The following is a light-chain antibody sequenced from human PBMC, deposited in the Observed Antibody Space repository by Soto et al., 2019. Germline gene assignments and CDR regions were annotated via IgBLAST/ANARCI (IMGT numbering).Light chain of an antibody. Sequence: DIQMTQSPSSLSASVGDRVTITCRASQSISTSFNRYQQKPGKAPKLLIYAASSLQSGVPSGFSSRGSGTDFTFASSSLQPEDFATYYCQQTYTTPHTFGQGTKLEIK. V-gene: IGKV1-39*01. CDR1: QSISTS. CDR2: AAS. CDR3: QQTYTTPHT. J-gene: IGKJ2*01.